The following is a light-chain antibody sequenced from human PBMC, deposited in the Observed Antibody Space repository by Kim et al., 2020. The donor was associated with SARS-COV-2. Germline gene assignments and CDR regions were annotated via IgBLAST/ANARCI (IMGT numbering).Light chain of an antibody. V-gene: IGLV3-19*01. CDR1: RLRSYY. CDR3: NSRDSSGNHAV. J-gene: IGLJ7*01. Sequence: SVALGQTVRITCQGDRLRSYYASWYQQKQGQAPVLVIYGKNNRPSGIPDRFAGYSAGKTASLTITGAQAEDEADYYCNSRDSSGNHAVFGGGTQLTV. CDR2: GKN.